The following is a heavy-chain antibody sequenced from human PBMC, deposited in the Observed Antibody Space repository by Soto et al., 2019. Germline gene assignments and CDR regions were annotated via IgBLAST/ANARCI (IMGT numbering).Heavy chain of an antibody. V-gene: IGHV1-69*13. J-gene: IGHJ5*02. CDR1: GGTFSSYA. D-gene: IGHD6-19*01. CDR2: IIPIFGTA. Sequence: SVKVSCKASGGTFSSYAISWVRQAPGQGLEWMGGIIPIFGTANYAQKFQGRVTITADESTSTAHMELSSLRSEDTAVYYCARCMYSSGWYLYWFDPWGQGTLVTVSS. CDR3: ARCMYSSGWYLYWFDP.